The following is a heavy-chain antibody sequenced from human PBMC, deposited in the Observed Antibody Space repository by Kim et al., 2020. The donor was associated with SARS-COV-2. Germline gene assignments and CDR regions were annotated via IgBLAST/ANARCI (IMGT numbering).Heavy chain of an antibody. J-gene: IGHJ6*02. Sequence: NPSLKSRVTISVDTSKTQFSLKLSSVTAADTAVYYCARRYDFWSGYGMDVWGQGTTVTVSS. V-gene: IGHV4-39*01. D-gene: IGHD3-3*01. CDR3: ARRYDFWSGYGMDV.